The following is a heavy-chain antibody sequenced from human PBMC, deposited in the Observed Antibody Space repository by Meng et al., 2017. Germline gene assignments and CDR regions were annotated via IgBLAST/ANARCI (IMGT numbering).Heavy chain of an antibody. CDR1: GFTFSSYG. CDR2: IWYDGSNK. V-gene: IGHV3-33*01. D-gene: IGHD3-10*01. CDR3: AREDVREAWFGELLGNDYYGMDV. J-gene: IGHJ6*02. Sequence: GESLKISCAASGFTFSSYGMHLVRQAPGKGLEWVAVIWYDGSNKYYADSVKGRFTISRDNSKNTLYLQMNSLRAEDTAVYYCAREDVREAWFGELLGNDYYGMDVWGQGTTVTVSS.